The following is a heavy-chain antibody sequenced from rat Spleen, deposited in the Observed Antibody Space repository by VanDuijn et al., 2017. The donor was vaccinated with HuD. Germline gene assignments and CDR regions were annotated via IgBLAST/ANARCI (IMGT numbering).Heavy chain of an antibody. CDR3: TTWRDTIAARYWYFDF. Sequence: EVQLVESGGGLVQPGRPLKLSCAASGFTFSDYNMAWVRQAPTKGLKWVASISYDGSSTYYRDSVKGRFTISRDNAKSTQYLQMDSLRSEDTDTYYCTTWRDTIAARYWYFDFWGPGTMVTVSS. D-gene: IGHD1-2*01. V-gene: IGHV5S10*01. CDR1: GFTFSDYN. CDR2: ISYDGSST. J-gene: IGHJ1*01.